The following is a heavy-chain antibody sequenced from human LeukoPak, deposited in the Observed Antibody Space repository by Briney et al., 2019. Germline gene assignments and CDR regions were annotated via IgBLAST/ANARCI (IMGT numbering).Heavy chain of an antibody. Sequence: SETLSLTCTVSGGSISSYYWSWIRQPPGKGPEWIGYIYYSGSTNYNPSLKSRVTISVDTSKNQFSLKLSSVTAADTAVYYCARRRKTTVTPNYYYYYYMDVWGKGTTVTISS. CDR1: GGSISSYY. D-gene: IGHD4-17*01. CDR3: ARRRKTTVTPNYYYYYYMDV. CDR2: IYYSGST. V-gene: IGHV4-59*01. J-gene: IGHJ6*03.